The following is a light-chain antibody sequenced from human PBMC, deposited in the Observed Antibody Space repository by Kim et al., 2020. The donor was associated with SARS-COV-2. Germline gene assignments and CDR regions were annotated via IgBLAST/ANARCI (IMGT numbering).Light chain of an antibody. CDR3: QQYGSSSMYT. Sequence: SPGERATRSCRASQSVSSSYLAWYQQKPGQPPRLLIYGASSRATGIPDRFSGSGSGTDFTLTISRLEPEDFAVYYCQQYGSSSMYTFGQGTKLEI. CDR1: QSVSSSY. V-gene: IGKV3-20*01. J-gene: IGKJ2*01. CDR2: GAS.